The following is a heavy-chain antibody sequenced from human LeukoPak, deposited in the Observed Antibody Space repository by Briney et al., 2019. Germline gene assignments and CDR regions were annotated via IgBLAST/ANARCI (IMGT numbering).Heavy chain of an antibody. Sequence: GGSLRLSCAVSGITLSIYGMSWVRQAPGKGLEWVAGVSGSGGSTNYADSVKGRFTISRDNRKNTLHLQMNGLRAEDTAVYFCAKRGVVIRVILVGFHKEAYYFDSWGQGALVTVSS. J-gene: IGHJ4*02. CDR3: AKRGVVIRVILVGFHKEAYYFDS. CDR2: VSGSGGST. V-gene: IGHV3-23*01. CDR1: GITLSIYG. D-gene: IGHD3-22*01.